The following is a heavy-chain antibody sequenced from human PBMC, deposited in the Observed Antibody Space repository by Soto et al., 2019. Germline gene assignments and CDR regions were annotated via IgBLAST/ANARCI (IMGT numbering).Heavy chain of an antibody. CDR1: GFIFRSYE. CDR2: INTSGGTT. J-gene: IGHJ4*02. V-gene: IGHV3-48*03. D-gene: IGHD2-2*01. Sequence: GGSLRLSCVASGFIFRSYEMNWVRQAPGKGLEYVSFINTSGGTTAHADSVKGRFTVSRDNAQNSLHLQMDNLRAEDTGVYYCVRGSSIHSTNWIYCFDSWGPGTRVTAPQ. CDR3: VRGSSIHSTNWIYCFDS.